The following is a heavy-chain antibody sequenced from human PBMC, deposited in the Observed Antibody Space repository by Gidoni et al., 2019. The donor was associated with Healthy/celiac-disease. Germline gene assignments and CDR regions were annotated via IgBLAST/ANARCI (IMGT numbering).Heavy chain of an antibody. CDR1: GGSSTGYY. J-gene: IGHJ5*02. CDR2: INHSGST. Sequence: QVQLQQRGAGLLKPSEPLSLTCAAYGGSSTGYYWTWIRPPPGQGLEGIGEINHSGSTNYNPSIKIRVTISVDTSKNQFSLKLSSVTAADTAVYDCARGTPEYSSGWDNRGKNWVEPWGQGTLVTVSS. V-gene: IGHV4-34*01. D-gene: IGHD6-19*01. CDR3: ARGTPEYSSGWDNRGKNWVEP.